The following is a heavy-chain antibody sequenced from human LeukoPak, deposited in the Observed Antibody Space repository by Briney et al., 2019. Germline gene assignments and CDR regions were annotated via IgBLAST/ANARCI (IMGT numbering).Heavy chain of an antibody. CDR1: GYIFAGYY. CDR3: VRPPXXXDXRXXXXDV. Sequence: GDSVKVSCKASGYIFAGYYMQWVRQAPGQGLEWMGIINPDGGSTSYARKFQGRVTMTRETSTSTVYMELSSLRSEDTAVYYCVRPPXXXDXRXXXXDVWGXGTVVTVSS. V-gene: IGHV1-46*01. J-gene: IGHJ3*01. CDR2: INPDGGST.